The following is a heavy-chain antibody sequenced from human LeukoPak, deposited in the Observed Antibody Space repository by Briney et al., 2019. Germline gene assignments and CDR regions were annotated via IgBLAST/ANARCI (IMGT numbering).Heavy chain of an antibody. D-gene: IGHD3-10*01. CDR1: GFTFSSYE. J-gene: IGHJ4*02. CDR3: ARDVYYGSGSPRLDY. Sequence: PGGSLRLSCAASGFTFSSYEMNWVRQAPGKGLEWVSYISSSGSTIYYADSVKGRFTISRDNAKNSLYLQMNSLRAEDTGVYYCARDVYYGSGSPRLDYWGQGTLVTVSS. CDR2: ISSSGSTI. V-gene: IGHV3-48*03.